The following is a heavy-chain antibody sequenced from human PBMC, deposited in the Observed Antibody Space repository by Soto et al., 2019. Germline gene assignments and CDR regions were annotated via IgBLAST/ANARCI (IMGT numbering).Heavy chain of an antibody. J-gene: IGHJ5*02. V-gene: IGHV4-39*01. D-gene: IGHD2-2*01. CDR1: GGSIGTTSYY. CDR2: IFYSGSS. Sequence: SETLSLTCSVSGGSIGTTSYYWGWIRQPPGKGLEWIGSIFYSGSSYYNPSLKSRVTISVDTSKNQFSLKLNSVTAADTAVYYCAKSKCSSSSCYYWGWFDPWGQGTLVTVSS. CDR3: AKSKCSSSSCYYWGWFDP.